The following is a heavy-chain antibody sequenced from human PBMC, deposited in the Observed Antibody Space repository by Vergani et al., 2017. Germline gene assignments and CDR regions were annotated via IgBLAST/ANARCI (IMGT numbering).Heavy chain of an antibody. J-gene: IGHJ5*02. V-gene: IGHV3-30*04. D-gene: IGHD6-13*01. CDR3: AKEARASSSWFDP. Sequence: QVQLVESGGGVVQPGRSLRLSCAASGFTFSSYAMHWVRQAPGKGLEWVAVISYDGSNKYYADSVKGRFTISRDNSKNTLYLQMNSLRAEDTAVYYCAKEARASSSWFDPWGQGTLVTVSS. CDR2: ISYDGSNK. CDR1: GFTFSSYA.